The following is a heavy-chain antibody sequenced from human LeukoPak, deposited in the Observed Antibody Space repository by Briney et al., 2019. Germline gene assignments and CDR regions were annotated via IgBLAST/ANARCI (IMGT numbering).Heavy chain of an antibody. CDR1: GFTFSSYG. CDR2: IWYDGSNK. J-gene: IGHJ4*02. CDR3: ARDTAYCSGGSCHVPFDY. Sequence: PGGSLRLSCAASGFTFSSYGMHWVRQAPGKGLEWVAVIWYDGSNKYYADSVKGRFTISRDNSKNTLYLQMNSLRAEDTAVYYCARDTAYCSGGSCHVPFDYWGQGTLVTVSS. D-gene: IGHD2-15*01. V-gene: IGHV3-33*01.